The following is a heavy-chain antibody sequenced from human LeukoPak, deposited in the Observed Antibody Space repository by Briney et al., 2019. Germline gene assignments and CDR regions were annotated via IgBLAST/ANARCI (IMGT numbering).Heavy chain of an antibody. CDR1: GGTFSSYA. J-gene: IGHJ4*02. CDR2: IIPIFGTA. CDR3: AREKQLEGFDY. Sequence: ASVKVSCKASGGTFSSYAISWVRQAPGQGLEWMGGIIPIFGTANYAQKFQGRVTMTRDTSTSTVYMELSSLRSEDTAVYYCAREKQLEGFDYWGQGTLVTVSS. V-gene: IGHV1-69*05. D-gene: IGHD6-13*01.